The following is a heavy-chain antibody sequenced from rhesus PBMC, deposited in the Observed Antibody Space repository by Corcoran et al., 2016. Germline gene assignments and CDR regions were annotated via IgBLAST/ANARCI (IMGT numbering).Heavy chain of an antibody. CDR2: INTDTGNP. CDR3: ARLGRYQEFDY. V-gene: IGHV7-114*01. J-gene: IGHJ4*01. CDR1: GYSFTDYG. D-gene: IGHD6-19*01. Sequence: QVQLVQSGAEVKQPGASVKVSCKASGYSFTDYGMHWVRQANGQRLEWMGWINTDTGNPTYAQGFKERFTLSMDTSIKTAYLQISSLKAEDTAVYYCARLGRYQEFDYWGQGVLVTVSS.